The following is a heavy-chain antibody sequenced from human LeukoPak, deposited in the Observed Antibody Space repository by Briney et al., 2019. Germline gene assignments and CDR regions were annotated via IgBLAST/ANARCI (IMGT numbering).Heavy chain of an antibody. J-gene: IGHJ1*01. CDR2: IYTSGST. D-gene: IGHD6-6*01. CDR1: GGSISSYY. CDR3: ASALEYSSSSGPDGEYFQH. Sequence: SETLSLTCTVSGGSISSYYWSWIRQPPGKGLEWIGYIYTSGSTNYNPSLKNRVTISVDTSKNQFSLKLSSVTAADTAVYYCASALEYSSSSGPDGEYFQHWGQGTLVTVSS. V-gene: IGHV4-4*09.